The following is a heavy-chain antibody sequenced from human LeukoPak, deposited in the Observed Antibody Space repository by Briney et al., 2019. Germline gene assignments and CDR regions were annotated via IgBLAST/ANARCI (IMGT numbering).Heavy chain of an antibody. CDR2: TFTSGST. J-gene: IGHJ2*01. CDR1: GGSISSGSYY. D-gene: IGHD2-2*01. V-gene: IGHV4-61*02. Sequence: SETLSLTCTVSGGSISSGSYYWNWIRQPAGKGLEWIGRTFTSGSTDYNPSLKGRVTISRDASKNQFSLKLSSVTAADTAVYYCARGVIPAALGYWYFDLWGRGTLVTVSS. CDR3: ARGVIPAALGYWYFDL.